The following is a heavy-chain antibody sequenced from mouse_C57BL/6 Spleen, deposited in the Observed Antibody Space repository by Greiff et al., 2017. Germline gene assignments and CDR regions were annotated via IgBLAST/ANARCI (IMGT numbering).Heavy chain of an antibody. V-gene: IGHV3-6*01. J-gene: IGHJ4*01. CDR2: ISYDGSN. CDR3: ASTVVALYAMDY. Sequence: EVHLVESGPGLVKPSQSLSLTCSVTGYSITSGYYWNWIRQFPGNKLEWMGYISYDGSNNYNPSLKNRISITRDTSKNQFFLKLNSVTTEDTATYYCASTVVALYAMDYWGQGTSVTVSS. CDR1: GYSITSGYY. D-gene: IGHD1-1*01.